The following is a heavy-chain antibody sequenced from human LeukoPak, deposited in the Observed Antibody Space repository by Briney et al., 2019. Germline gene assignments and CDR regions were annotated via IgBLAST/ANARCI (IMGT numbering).Heavy chain of an antibody. J-gene: IGHJ4*02. Sequence: SVKVSCKASGGTFSSYAISWVRQAPGQGLEWMGGIIPIFGTANYAQKFQGRVTITADESTSTAYMELSSLRSEDTAVYYCARGTYDYVWGSSHFYYFDYWGQGTLVTVSS. CDR2: IIPIFGTA. CDR1: GGTFSSYA. D-gene: IGHD3-16*01. V-gene: IGHV1-69*13. CDR3: ARGTYDYVWGSSHFYYFDY.